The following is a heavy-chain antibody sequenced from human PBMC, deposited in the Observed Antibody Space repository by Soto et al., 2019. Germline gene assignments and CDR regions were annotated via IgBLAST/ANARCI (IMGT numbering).Heavy chain of an antibody. D-gene: IGHD2-15*01. CDR1: GGTFSSYT. V-gene: IGHV1-69*08. CDR2: IIPILGIA. CDR3: ARDLGYCSGGSCYPGDY. J-gene: IGHJ4*02. Sequence: QVQLVQSGAEVKKPGSSVKVSCKASGGTFSSYTISWVRQAPGQGLEWMGRIIPILGIANYAQKFQGRVTITADKSTSTAYMELGSVRSEDTAVYYCARDLGYCSGGSCYPGDYWGQGTLVTVSS.